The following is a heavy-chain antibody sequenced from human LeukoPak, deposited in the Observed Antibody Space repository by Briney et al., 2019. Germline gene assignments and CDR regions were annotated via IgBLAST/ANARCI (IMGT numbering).Heavy chain of an antibody. J-gene: IGHJ3*02. Sequence: ASVKVSRKASGGTFSSYALTWVRQAPGQGLEWMGWISAYNGNTNYAQKLQGRVTMTTDTSTSTAYMELRSLRSDDTAVYYCAHSTYYDFWSGWTDAFDIWGQGTMVTVSS. D-gene: IGHD3-3*01. CDR1: GGTFSSYA. V-gene: IGHV1-18*01. CDR3: AHSTYYDFWSGWTDAFDI. CDR2: ISAYNGNT.